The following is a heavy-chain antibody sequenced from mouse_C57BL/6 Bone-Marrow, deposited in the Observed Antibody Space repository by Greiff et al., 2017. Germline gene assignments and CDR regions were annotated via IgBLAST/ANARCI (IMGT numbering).Heavy chain of an antibody. V-gene: IGHV1-74*01. Sequence: QVQLQQPGAELVKPGASVKVSCKASGYTFTSYWMHWVKQRPGQGLEWIGRIHPSDSDTNSNQKFKGKATLTVDKSSSTAYMQLSSLTSEDSAVYYCARGRRGDYGSSYNYFDYWGQGTTLTVSS. CDR2: IHPSDSDT. CDR3: ARGRRGDYGSSYNYFDY. CDR1: GYTFTSYW. J-gene: IGHJ2*01. D-gene: IGHD1-1*01.